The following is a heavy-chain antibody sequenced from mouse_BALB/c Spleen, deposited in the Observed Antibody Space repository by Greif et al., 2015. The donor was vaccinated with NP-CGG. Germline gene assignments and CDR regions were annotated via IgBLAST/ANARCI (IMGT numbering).Heavy chain of an antibody. CDR3: ATDRQWCFDV. CDR2: ISSGGST. V-gene: IGHV5-6-5*01. Sequence: DVKLVESGGGLVKPGGSLKLSCAASGFTFSSYAMSWVRQTPEKRPEWVASISSGGSTYYPDSVKGRFTISRDNARDILYLQMSSLRSEDTAMYYCATDRQWCFDVWGAGTTVTVSS. J-gene: IGHJ1*01. CDR1: GFTFSSYA. D-gene: IGHD6-1*01.